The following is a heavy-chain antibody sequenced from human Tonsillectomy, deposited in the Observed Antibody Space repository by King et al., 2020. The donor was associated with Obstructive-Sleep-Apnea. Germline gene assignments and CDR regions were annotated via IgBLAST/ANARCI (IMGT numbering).Heavy chain of an antibody. CDR2: MNPNSGNT. D-gene: IGHD3-10*01. J-gene: IGHJ4*02. Sequence: VQLVESGAEVKKPGASVKVSCKASGYTFTSFDINWLRQATGQGLEWMGWMNPNSGNTGYAQNFQGRVTMTRNTSIRTAYRELSSLTSEDTAVDYCARGLGITYYYPSGSHPNDYWGQGTLVTVSS. CDR3: ARGLGITYYYPSGSHPNDY. V-gene: IGHV1-8*01. CDR1: GYTFTSFD.